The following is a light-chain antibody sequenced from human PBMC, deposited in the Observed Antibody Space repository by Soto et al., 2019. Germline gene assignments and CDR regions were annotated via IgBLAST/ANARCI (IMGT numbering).Light chain of an antibody. CDR1: SSNIANNY. CDR3: GTWDNSLSAWV. V-gene: IGLV1-51*01. CDR2: DNN. J-gene: IGLJ3*02. Sequence: QSVLTQPPSVSAAPGQKVTISCSGGSSNIANNYVSWYQQLPGTAPKLLIYDNNKRPSGIPDRFSGTKSGTSATLGITGLQTGDEADYYCGTWDNSLSAWVFGGGTKLTVL.